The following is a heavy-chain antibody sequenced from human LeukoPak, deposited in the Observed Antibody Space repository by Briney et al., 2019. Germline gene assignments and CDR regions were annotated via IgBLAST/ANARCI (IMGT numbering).Heavy chain of an antibody. Sequence: GGSLRLSCAASGFTFSSYSMNWVRQAPGKGLEWVSSISSSGTYVYYADSVKGRFTISRDNAKSSLSLQMNSLRADDAAVYYCARASSKQLAGYLPDGFDIWGQGTMVTVSS. J-gene: IGHJ3*02. V-gene: IGHV3-21*01. CDR2: ISSSGTYV. CDR1: GFTFSSYS. CDR3: ARASSKQLAGYLPDGFDI. D-gene: IGHD3-9*01.